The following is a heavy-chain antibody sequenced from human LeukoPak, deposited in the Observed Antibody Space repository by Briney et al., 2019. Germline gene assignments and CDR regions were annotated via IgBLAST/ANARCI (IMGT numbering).Heavy chain of an antibody. J-gene: IGHJ3*02. V-gene: IGHV4-31*03. CDR2: IYYSGTT. CDR1: GGSISSGGYY. D-gene: IGHD2-15*01. Sequence: SETLSLTCTVSGGSISSGGYYWSWIRQHPGKGLEWIGYIYYSGTTYYNPSLESRVTMSVDTSKNQFSLKLSSVTAADTAVYYCARYRDSGGRLAFDIWGQGTMATVSS. CDR3: ARYRDSGGRLAFDI.